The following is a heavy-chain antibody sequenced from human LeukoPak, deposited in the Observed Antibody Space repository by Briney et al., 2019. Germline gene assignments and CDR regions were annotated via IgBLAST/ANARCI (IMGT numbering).Heavy chain of an antibody. D-gene: IGHD1-26*01. CDR2: TSHDGSAQ. CDR1: GFAFNSYA. CDR3: ARDLSGTYMVDY. J-gene: IGHJ4*02. Sequence: QPGRSLRLSCAVSGFAFNSYAMHWVRQAPGEGLEWEAFTSHDGSAQSYADSVKGRFTISRDDSKNTLYLQMNSLRPEDTAVYYCARDLSGTYMVDYWGQGTLVTVSS. V-gene: IGHV3-30-3*01.